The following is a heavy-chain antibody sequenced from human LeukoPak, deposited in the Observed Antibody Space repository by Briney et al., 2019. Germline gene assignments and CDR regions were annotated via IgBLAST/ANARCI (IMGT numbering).Heavy chain of an antibody. CDR3: ARNLYDSSGSMGIYTFDN. V-gene: IGHV4-39*07. J-gene: IGHJ4*02. Sequence: KPSETLSLTCTVSGGSISSSSYYWGWIRQPPGKGLEWIGSIYYSGSTNYNPSLKSRVTISVDTSKNQFSLKLSSVTAADTAVYYCARNLYDSSGSMGIYTFDNWGQGTLVTVSS. CDR1: GGSISSSSYY. CDR2: IYYSGST. D-gene: IGHD3-22*01.